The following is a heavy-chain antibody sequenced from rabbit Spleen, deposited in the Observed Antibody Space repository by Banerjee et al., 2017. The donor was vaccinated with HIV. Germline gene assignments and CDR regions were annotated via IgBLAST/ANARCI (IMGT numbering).Heavy chain of an antibody. Sequence: QEQLVESGGGLVQPEGSLTLTCTASGFSFNTNYFIYWVRQAPGKGLEWIGTIASDTGSAYYATWAKGRFTISKASSTTVTLQMTSLTVADTATSFCARGGSLLSPGPLVTVS. J-gene: IGHJ4*01. CDR2: IASDTGSA. CDR1: GFSFNTNYF. CDR3: ARGGSL. V-gene: IGHV1S45*01. D-gene: IGHD3-3*01.